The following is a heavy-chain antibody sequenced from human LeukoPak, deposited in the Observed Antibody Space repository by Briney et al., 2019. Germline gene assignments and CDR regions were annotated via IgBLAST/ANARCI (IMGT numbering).Heavy chain of an antibody. Sequence: PGGSLRLSCAASGFSLRDYWMSWVRQAPGKGLEWVANIKQDGSEKYYVDSVKGRLTISRDNAENSLYLQMNSLGAEDTAVYYCARHLDGYKSFEYWGQGTLVTVSS. V-gene: IGHV3-7*01. CDR3: ARHLDGYKSFEY. CDR2: IKQDGSEK. D-gene: IGHD5-24*01. CDR1: GFSLRDYW. J-gene: IGHJ4*02.